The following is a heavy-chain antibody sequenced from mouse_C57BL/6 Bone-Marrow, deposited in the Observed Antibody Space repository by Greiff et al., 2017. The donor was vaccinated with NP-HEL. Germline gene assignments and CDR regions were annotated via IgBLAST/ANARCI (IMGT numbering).Heavy chain of an antibody. CDR1: GYTFTSYW. V-gene: IGHV1-64*01. Sequence: VKLQQPGAELVKPGASVKLSCKASGYTFTSYWMHWVKQRPGQGLEWIGMIHPNSGSTNYNEKFKSKATLTVDKSSSTAYMQLSSLTSEDSAVYYCVYYYWYFDVWGTGTTVTVSS. CDR3: VYYYWYFDV. CDR2: IHPNSGST. J-gene: IGHJ1*03. D-gene: IGHD1-1*01.